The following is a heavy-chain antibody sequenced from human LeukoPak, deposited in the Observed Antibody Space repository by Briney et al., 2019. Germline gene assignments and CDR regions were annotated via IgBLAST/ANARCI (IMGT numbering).Heavy chain of an antibody. Sequence: ASVKVSCKASGYTFTNYGISWVRQAPGQGLEWVGWISGHNDNAHYAQKLQGRVTMTTDTSTSTAYMELRSLRSDDTAVYYCARVEDYYDSSGYLDYWGQGTLVTVSS. CDR1: GYTFTNYG. J-gene: IGHJ4*02. CDR2: ISGHNDNA. V-gene: IGHV1-18*01. D-gene: IGHD3-22*01. CDR3: ARVEDYYDSSGYLDY.